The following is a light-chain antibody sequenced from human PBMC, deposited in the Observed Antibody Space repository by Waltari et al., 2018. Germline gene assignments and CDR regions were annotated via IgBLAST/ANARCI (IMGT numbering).Light chain of an antibody. CDR1: SSNIGTNY. CDR2: RND. V-gene: IGLV1-47*01. J-gene: IGLJ3*02. Sequence: QSVLTQPPSASGTPGQRVPISCSGSSSNIGTNYVYWYQQLPGTAPKLLIYRNDQRPSGVPDRFSGSKSGTSASLAISGLRSEDEADYYCAAWDDSVSGPVFGGGTKLTVL. CDR3: AAWDDSVSGPV.